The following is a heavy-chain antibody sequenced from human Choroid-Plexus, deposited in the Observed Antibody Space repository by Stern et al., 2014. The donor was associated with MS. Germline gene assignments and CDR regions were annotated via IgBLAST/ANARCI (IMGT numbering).Heavy chain of an antibody. CDR2: ISYDGSDK. D-gene: IGHD2-15*01. J-gene: IGHJ4*02. V-gene: IGHV3-30*18. CDR3: AKDRQWSTSFFDY. Sequence: VQLVQSGGGVAQPGRPLILSCAASGFTFRNFGMHWVRQAPGKGLEWVALISYDGSDKYYADSVKGSFTIFRDNSKNTLYMQMNSLRAEDTAVYYCAKDRQWSTSFFDYWGQGSLVTVSS. CDR1: GFTFRNFG.